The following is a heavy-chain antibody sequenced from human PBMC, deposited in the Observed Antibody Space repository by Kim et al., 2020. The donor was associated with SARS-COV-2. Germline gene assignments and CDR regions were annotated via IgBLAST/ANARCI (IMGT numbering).Heavy chain of an antibody. V-gene: IGHV3-23*01. J-gene: IGHJ4*02. CDR2: SDRDDGT. D-gene: IGHD3-10*01. Sequence: WGSLRLSCTASGFIFRNYAMIWVRQTPRKGLEWVSTSDRDDGTFYADSVKGRFTVSRDNSKNTLYLQMNTLSAEDTAVYYCAKGLGFFGSGSYWSDFWSQGTLVTISS. CDR3: AKGLGFFGSGSYWSDF. CDR1: GFIFRNYA.